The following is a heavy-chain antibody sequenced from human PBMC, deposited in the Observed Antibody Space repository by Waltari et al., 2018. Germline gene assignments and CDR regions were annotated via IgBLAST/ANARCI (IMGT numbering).Heavy chain of an antibody. J-gene: IGHJ6*02. CDR3: ARDSYYYDSSGNYGMDV. CDR2: INPSGGST. CDR1: GYTFTSYY. D-gene: IGHD3-22*01. V-gene: IGHV1-46*01. Sequence: QVQLVQSGAEVKKPGASVKVSCKASGYTFTSYYMHWVRQAPGQGLEWMGIINPSGGSTSYAQKFQGRVTMTRDTSTSTVYMELSSLRSEDTAVYYCARDSYYYDSSGNYGMDVWGQGTTVTVSS.